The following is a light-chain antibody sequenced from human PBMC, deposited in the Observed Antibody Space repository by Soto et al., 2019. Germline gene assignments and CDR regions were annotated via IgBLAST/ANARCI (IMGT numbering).Light chain of an antibody. J-gene: IGKJ1*01. Sequence: EIVMTQSPATLSVSPGERATLSCRASQSVSSNLAWYQQKPGQAPRLLIYGASTRATGIPARFSGGGSGTDFTLTISSLQSEDFAVYYCQQYHNWWTFGQGTKVDI. CDR3: QQYHNWWT. CDR1: QSVSSN. V-gene: IGKV3-15*01. CDR2: GAS.